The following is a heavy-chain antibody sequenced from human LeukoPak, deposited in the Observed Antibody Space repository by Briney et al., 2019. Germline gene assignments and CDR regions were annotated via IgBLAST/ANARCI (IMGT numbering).Heavy chain of an antibody. CDR1: GGSISSSSYY. Sequence: PSETLSLTCTVSGGSISSSSYYWGWIRQPPGKGLEWIGSIYYSGSTYYNPSLKSRVTISVDTSKNQFSLKLSSVTAADTAVYYWSRLKPPPPYYDYVWGSYRWPYYFDYWGQGTLVTVSS. J-gene: IGHJ4*02. V-gene: IGHV4-39*07. CDR2: IYYSGST. CDR3: SRLKPPPPYYDYVWGSYRWPYYFDY. D-gene: IGHD3-16*02.